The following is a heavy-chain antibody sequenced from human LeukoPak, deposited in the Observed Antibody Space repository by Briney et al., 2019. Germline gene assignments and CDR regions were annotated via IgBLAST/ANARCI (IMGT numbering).Heavy chain of an antibody. Sequence: PSETLSLTCTVSGGSISSNYWSWIRQPPGKELEWIGCIHYSGSTNYNPSLKSRVTISVDTSKNQFSLKLSSVTAADTAVYYCARGSGSEWLPSNWFDPWGQGTLVTVSS. J-gene: IGHJ5*02. CDR1: GGSISSNY. CDR3: ARGSGSEWLPSNWFDP. CDR2: IHYSGST. V-gene: IGHV4-59*12. D-gene: IGHD3-3*01.